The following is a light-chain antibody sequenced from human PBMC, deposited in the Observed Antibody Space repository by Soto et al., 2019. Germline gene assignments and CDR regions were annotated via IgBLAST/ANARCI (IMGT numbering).Light chain of an antibody. V-gene: IGKV3-20*01. CDR3: QQYGSSSWT. Sequence: ELVLTQSPGTLSLSPGERATLSCSASQSVSSSYLAWYHQKPGQAPRLLSYGASSRATGIPDRFSGSGYGTDFTLTISRLEPEDFAVYYCQQYGSSSWTFGQGNKVEIK. J-gene: IGKJ1*01. CDR2: GAS. CDR1: QSVSSSY.